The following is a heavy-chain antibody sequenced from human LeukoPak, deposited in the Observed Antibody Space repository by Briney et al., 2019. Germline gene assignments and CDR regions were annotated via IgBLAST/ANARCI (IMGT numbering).Heavy chain of an antibody. D-gene: IGHD3-9*01. J-gene: IGHJ4*02. Sequence: SETLSLTCTVSGDSINNNNYYWGWIRQPPGKGLEWIGSIYHSVSTHYNPSLNSRVTISLDTSKNQFSLKLSSVPAADTAVYYCARGQSRLVRFDYWGQGTLVTVSS. CDR1: GDSINNNNYY. CDR3: ARGQSRLVRFDY. CDR2: IYHSVST. V-gene: IGHV4-39*07.